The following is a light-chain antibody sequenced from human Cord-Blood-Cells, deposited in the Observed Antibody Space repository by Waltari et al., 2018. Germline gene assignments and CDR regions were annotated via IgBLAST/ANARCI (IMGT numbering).Light chain of an antibody. V-gene: IGKV3-20*01. J-gene: IGKJ1*01. CDR1: QSVSSSY. CDR2: GAS. Sequence: EIVLTQSPGTLSLSPGERDTLSCRASQSVSSSYLAWYQQKPGQAPGLLIYGASIRATCIPDRCSGSGSGTDFTLTISRLEPEDFAGYYCQQYGSSPWTFGQGTKVEIK. CDR3: QQYGSSPWT.